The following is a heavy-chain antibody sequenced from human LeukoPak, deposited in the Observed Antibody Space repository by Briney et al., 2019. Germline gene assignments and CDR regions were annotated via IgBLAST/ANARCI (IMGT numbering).Heavy chain of an antibody. V-gene: IGHV3-30*03. Sequence: PGGSLRLSCAASGFTFSSYGMHWVRQAPGKGLEWVAVISYDGSNKYYADSVKGRFTISRDNSKNTLYLQMNSLRAEDTAVYYCARDGIRDSGAFDIWGQGTMVTVSS. J-gene: IGHJ3*02. CDR3: ARDGIRDSGAFDI. D-gene: IGHD5-18*01. CDR2: ISYDGSNK. CDR1: GFTFSSYG.